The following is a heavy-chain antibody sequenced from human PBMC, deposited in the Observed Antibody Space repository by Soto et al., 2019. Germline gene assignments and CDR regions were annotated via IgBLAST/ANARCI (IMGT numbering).Heavy chain of an antibody. Sequence: SETLSLTCTVSGGSISSGGYYWSWIRQHPGKGLEWIGYIYYSGSTYYNPSLKSRVTISVDTSKNQFSLKLSSVTAADTAVYYCARDARDNWNYGHWVDPWGQGTLVT. CDR1: GGSISSGGYY. D-gene: IGHD1-7*01. CDR3: ARDARDNWNYGHWVDP. J-gene: IGHJ5*02. CDR2: IYYSGST. V-gene: IGHV4-31*03.